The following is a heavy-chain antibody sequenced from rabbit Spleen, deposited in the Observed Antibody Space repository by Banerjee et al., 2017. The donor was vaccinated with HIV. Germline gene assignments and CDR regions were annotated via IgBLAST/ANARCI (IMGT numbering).Heavy chain of an antibody. CDR1: GFSFSSNW. CDR3: VRDQAGDADYGPYYLNL. CDR2: IDTATGKA. J-gene: IGHJ4*01. V-gene: IGHV1S45*01. D-gene: IGHD2-1*01. Sequence: LEESGGGLVKPGGTLTLTCTVSGFSFSSNWICWVRQAPGKGLEWIACIDTATGKAVYASWAKGRFTISRTSSTTVTLRMTSLTAADRATYFCVRDQAGDADYGPYYLNLWGPGTLVTVS.